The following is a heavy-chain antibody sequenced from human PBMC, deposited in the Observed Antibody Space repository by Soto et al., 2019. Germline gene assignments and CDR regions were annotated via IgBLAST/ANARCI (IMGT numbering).Heavy chain of an antibody. V-gene: IGHV4-59*08. Sequence: QVQLQESGPGLVKPSETLSLTCTVSGDSITSYYWSWIRQPPGKGLEWLGYIYYTGSTTYNPSLKSRVTMSLGTDTNQFSLKLNSVTAADTAVYYCARHAFGSGFYSGMGVWGQGTTVTVSS. CDR3: ARHAFGSGFYSGMGV. D-gene: IGHD3-10*01. CDR1: GDSITSYY. J-gene: IGHJ6*02. CDR2: IYYTGST.